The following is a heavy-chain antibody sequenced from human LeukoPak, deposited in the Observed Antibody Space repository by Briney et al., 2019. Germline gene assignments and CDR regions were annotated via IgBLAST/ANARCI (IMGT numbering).Heavy chain of an antibody. CDR3: AREAWRYYYGSGSYYGAPHFDY. Sequence: SETLSLTCAVYGGSFSGYYWSWIRQPPGKVLEWIGEINHSGSTNYNPSLKSRVTISVDTSKNQFSLKLSSVTAADTAVYYCAREAWRYYYGSGSYYGAPHFDYWGQGTLVTVSS. CDR1: GGSFSGYY. CDR2: INHSGST. D-gene: IGHD3-10*01. V-gene: IGHV4-34*01. J-gene: IGHJ4*02.